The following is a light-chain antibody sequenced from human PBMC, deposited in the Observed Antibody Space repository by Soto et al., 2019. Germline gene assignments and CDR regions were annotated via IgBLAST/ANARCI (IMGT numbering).Light chain of an antibody. Sequence: DIQMTQSPSTLSASVGDRVSITCRASQNVNRWLAWYQQKPGKAPNLLIYDVSTLESGVPSRFSGSGSETEFTLTISSLQPDEFATYYWQQYNDYSSFGQGTKVEVK. V-gene: IGKV1-5*01. CDR1: QNVNRW. CDR2: DVS. J-gene: IGKJ1*01. CDR3: QQYNDYSS.